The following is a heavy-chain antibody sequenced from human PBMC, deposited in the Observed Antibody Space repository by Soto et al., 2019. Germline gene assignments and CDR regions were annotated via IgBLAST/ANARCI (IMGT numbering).Heavy chain of an antibody. CDR3: ARGDDILTGDSYYFDY. D-gene: IGHD3-9*01. CDR2: IYYSGST. J-gene: IGHJ4*02. Sequence: SETLCLTCTVSGGSINNYYWSWIRQPPGKGLEWIGYIYYSGSTYYNPSLKSRVTISVDTSKNQFSLKLSSVTAADTAVYYCARGDDILTGDSYYFDYSGQGTLVTVSA. V-gene: IGHV4-59*12. CDR1: GGSINNYY.